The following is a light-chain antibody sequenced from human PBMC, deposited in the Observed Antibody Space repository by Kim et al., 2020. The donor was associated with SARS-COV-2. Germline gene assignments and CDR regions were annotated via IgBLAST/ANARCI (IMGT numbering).Light chain of an antibody. V-gene: IGKV3-11*01. CDR1: QSVRKY. J-gene: IGKJ1*01. CDR3: QQRIDWPRT. CDR2: DAS. Sequence: ETVLTQSPGPLSLSPGERATLSCRASQSVRKYLAWYQQRPGQAPRLLIYDASNRATGIPDRFSGSGSGTDFTLTINSLEPEDCAVYFCQQRIDWPRTFGQGTKVDIK.